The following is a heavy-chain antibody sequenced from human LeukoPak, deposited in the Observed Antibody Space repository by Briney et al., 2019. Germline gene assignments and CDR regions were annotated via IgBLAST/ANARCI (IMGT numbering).Heavy chain of an antibody. V-gene: IGHV3-23*01. J-gene: IGHJ3*01. CDR2: ITSGVRT. CDR1: RFSLSSYA. D-gene: IGHD3-16*01. Sequence: GGSLRLSCAASRFSLSSYAMRRVRQTPRQAPGKGLEWGSTITSGVRTYYADSVKGRLFISRDNSKNTLYLQMDSLRDEHTAVDYCTKRGGGVKDDFDGWGQGTMVTVSS. CDR3: TKRGGGVKDDFDG.